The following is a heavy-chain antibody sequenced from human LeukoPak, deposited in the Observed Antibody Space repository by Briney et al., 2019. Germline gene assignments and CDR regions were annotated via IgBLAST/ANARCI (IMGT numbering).Heavy chain of an antibody. J-gene: IGHJ4*02. D-gene: IGHD2-15*01. Sequence: SETLSLTCTVSGGSISIGHYWWGWIRQPPGKGLDWIGSIFYSGNTHYKPSLQSRVTVSVDTSKNQLSLSLTSVPAADTAVYYCVRQRGVGSWSFDYWGQGNLVTVSS. CDR3: VRQRGVGSWSFDY. V-gene: IGHV4-39*01. CDR2: IFYSGNT. CDR1: GGSISIGHYW.